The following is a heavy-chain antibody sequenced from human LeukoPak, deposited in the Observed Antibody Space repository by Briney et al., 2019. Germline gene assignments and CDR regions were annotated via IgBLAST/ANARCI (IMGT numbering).Heavy chain of an antibody. V-gene: IGHV1-2*02. CDR2: INPNSGGT. Sequence: ASVKVSCKASGYTFTGYYMHWVRQAPGQGLEWMGWINPNSGGTNYAQKFQGRVTMTRDTSISTAYMELSRLRSDDTAVYYCALLDYCSGGSCYWDPLYYYYYMDVWGKGTTVTVSS. CDR1: GYTFTGYY. D-gene: IGHD2-15*01. J-gene: IGHJ6*03. CDR3: ALLDYCSGGSCYWDPLYYYYYMDV.